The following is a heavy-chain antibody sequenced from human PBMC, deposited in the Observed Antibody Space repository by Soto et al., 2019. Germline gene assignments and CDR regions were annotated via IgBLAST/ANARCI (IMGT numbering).Heavy chain of an antibody. D-gene: IGHD6-13*01. CDR3: ASVSAYSSSWYYFDY. V-gene: IGHV1-3*01. J-gene: IGHJ4*02. CDR2: INAGNGNT. Sequence: QVQLVQSGAEVKKPGASVKVSCKASGYTFTSYAMHWVRQAPGQRLEWMGWINAGNGNTKYSQKFQGRVTITRDTSASTAYMELRSLRSEDTAVYYCASVSAYSSSWYYFDYWGQGTLVTVSS. CDR1: GYTFTSYA.